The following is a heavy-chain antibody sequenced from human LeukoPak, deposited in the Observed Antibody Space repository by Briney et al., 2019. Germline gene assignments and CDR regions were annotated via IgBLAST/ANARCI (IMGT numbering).Heavy chain of an antibody. CDR2: ISGSGGST. CDR1: GLTFGSCA. D-gene: IGHD4-11*01. CDR3: AKDPGTTVIDY. V-gene: IGHV3-23*01. J-gene: IGHJ4*02. Sequence: GGSLRLSCAASGLTFGSCAMSWVRQAPGKGLEWVSGISGSGGSTYYADSVKGRFTISRDNSKNTLYLQMNSLRAEDTAVYYCAKDPGTTVIDYWGQGTLVTVSS.